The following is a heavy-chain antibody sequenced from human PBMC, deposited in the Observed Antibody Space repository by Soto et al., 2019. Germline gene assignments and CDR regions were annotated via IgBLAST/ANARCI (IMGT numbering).Heavy chain of an antibody. CDR3: ARGIKYGAYSRWFDP. J-gene: IGHJ5*02. D-gene: IGHD4-17*01. CDR1: GYTFTSYY. Sequence: GASVKVSCKASGYTFTSYYMHWVRQAPGQGLEWMGVSNPSGGSNPSGGNTAYVQKFQGRVTMTWDTSITTAYMELSSLRSEDTAVYFCARGIKYGAYSRWFDPWGQGALVTVSS. CDR2: SNPSGGSNPSGGNT. V-gene: IGHV1-46*01.